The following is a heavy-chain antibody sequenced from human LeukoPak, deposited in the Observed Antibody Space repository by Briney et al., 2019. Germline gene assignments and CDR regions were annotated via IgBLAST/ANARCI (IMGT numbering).Heavy chain of an antibody. CDR2: ISSSSNTI. J-gene: IGHJ4*02. Sequence: GGSLRLSCAASGFTFSSYSMDWVRQAPGKGLEWVSYISSSSNTIYYADSVKGRFIISRDNAKRSLYLQMNSLRAEDTAVYYCAGDFVGASMPDYWGQGTLVTVSS. CDR1: GFTFSSYS. V-gene: IGHV3-48*01. D-gene: IGHD1-26*01. CDR3: AGDFVGASMPDY.